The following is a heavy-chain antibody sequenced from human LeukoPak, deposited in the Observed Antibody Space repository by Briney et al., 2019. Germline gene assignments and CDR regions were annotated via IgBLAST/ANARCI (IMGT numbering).Heavy chain of an antibody. J-gene: IGHJ4*02. D-gene: IGHD6-19*01. Sequence: GGSLRLSCAASGFTFSNYWMHWVRHAPGKGLVWVSRINPDGSYTSYADSVKGRFTISRDNAKSTLYLQMNSLRAEDTAVYYCAKDRASGSGSYSYRGFDYWGQGTLVTVSS. CDR2: INPDGSYT. CDR1: GFTFSNYW. V-gene: IGHV3-74*01. CDR3: AKDRASGSGSYSYRGFDY.